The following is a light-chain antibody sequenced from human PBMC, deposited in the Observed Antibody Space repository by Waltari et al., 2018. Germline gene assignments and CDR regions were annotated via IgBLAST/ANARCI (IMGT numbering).Light chain of an antibody. CDR1: SSDVGRYNR. J-gene: IGLJ2*01. V-gene: IGLV2-18*02. CDR3: SSYTSSSTLV. CDR2: EVR. Sequence: QSALTQPPSVSGSPGQSVTIPCTGTSSDVGRYNRVSWYQQPPGTAPKLMIYEVRNRPPGVPDRFCGAKSGNTASLTISGLQAEDEADYYGSSYTSSSTLVFGGGTKLTVL.